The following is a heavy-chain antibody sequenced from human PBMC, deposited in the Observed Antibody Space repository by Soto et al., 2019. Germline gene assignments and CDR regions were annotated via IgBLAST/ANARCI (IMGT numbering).Heavy chain of an antibody. V-gene: IGHV4-31*03. CDR3: ARTYYYDSSGYSFDY. D-gene: IGHD3-22*01. J-gene: IGHJ4*02. CDR1: GGSISSGGYY. CDR2: IYYSGST. Sequence: LSLTCTVSGGSISSGGYYWSWIRQHPGKGLEWIGYIYYSGSTYYNPSLKSRVTISVDTSKNQFSLKRSSVTAADTAVYYCARTYYYDSSGYSFDYWGQGTLVTVSS.